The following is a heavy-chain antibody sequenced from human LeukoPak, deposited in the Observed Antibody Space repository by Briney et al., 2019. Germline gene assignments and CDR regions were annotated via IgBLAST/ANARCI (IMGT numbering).Heavy chain of an antibody. CDR3: ASVSIKYKAFDI. V-gene: IGHV4-39*01. Sequence: SETLSLTCTVSGGSISSSSYYWGWIRQPPGKGLEWIGSIYYSGSTYYNPSLKSRVTISVDTSKNQFSLKLSSVTAADTAVYYYASVSIKYKAFDIWGQGTMVTVSS. CDR2: IYYSGST. J-gene: IGHJ3*02. CDR1: GGSISSSSYY. D-gene: IGHD1-1*01.